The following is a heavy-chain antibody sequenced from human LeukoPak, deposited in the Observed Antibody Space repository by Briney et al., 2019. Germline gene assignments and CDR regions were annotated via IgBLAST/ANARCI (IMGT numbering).Heavy chain of an antibody. Sequence: PSETLSLTCTVCGGSISSYYWSWIRQPAGKGLEWIGRIYTSGSTNYNPSLKSRVTMSVDTSKNQFSLKLSSVTAADTAVYYCARDTGSYYVNDAFDIWGQGTMVTVSS. CDR1: GGSISSYY. D-gene: IGHD1-26*01. V-gene: IGHV4-4*07. CDR2: IYTSGST. CDR3: ARDTGSYYVNDAFDI. J-gene: IGHJ3*02.